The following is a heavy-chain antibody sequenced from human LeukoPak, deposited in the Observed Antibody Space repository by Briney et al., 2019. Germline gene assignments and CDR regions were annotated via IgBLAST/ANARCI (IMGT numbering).Heavy chain of an antibody. CDR2: IYYSGST. CDR3: ARLKNSKYCSSTSCPGGRFDP. D-gene: IGHD2-2*01. CDR1: GGSISSGDYY. J-gene: IGHJ5*02. V-gene: IGHV4-30-4*08. Sequence: PSQTLSLTCTVSGGSISSGDYYWSWIRQPPGKGLEWIGYIYYSGSTYYNPSLKSRVTISVDTSKNQFSLKLSSVTAADTAVYYCARLKNSKYCSSTSCPGGRFDPWGQGTLVTVSS.